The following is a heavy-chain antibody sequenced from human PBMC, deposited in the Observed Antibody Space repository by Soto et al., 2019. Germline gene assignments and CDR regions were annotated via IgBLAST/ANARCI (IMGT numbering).Heavy chain of an antibody. J-gene: IGHJ4*02. D-gene: IGHD2-21*01. V-gene: IGHV4-61*01. CDR1: GGSISSPNFY. CDR3: TRGGDPYKTGH. CDR2: IHYNGTT. Sequence: SETLSLTCTVSGGSISSPNFYRSWIRQHPGKGLEWIGLIHYNGTTNYNPSLKGRVTMSVDTSKNQFSLKLTSVNTADTAIYYCTRGGDPYKTGHWGQGTLVTVSS.